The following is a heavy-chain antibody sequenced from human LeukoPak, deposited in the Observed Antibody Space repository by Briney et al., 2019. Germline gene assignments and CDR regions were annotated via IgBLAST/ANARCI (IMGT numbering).Heavy chain of an antibody. Sequence: PGGSLRLSCAASGFTVSNNYMSWVRQAPGKGLEWVSVIYSGGATYYADSVKGRFTISRDNSKNTVYLQMNSLKTEDTAVYYCTRAVRGLDVWGQGTTVTVSS. CDR2: IYSGGAT. J-gene: IGHJ6*02. V-gene: IGHV3-53*01. CDR1: GFTVSNNY. CDR3: TRAVRGLDV.